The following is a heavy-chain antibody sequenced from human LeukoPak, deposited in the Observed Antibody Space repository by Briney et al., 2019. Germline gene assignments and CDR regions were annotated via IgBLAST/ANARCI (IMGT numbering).Heavy chain of an antibody. D-gene: IGHD6-19*01. CDR2: INPNSGGT. Sequence: ASVKVSCKASGYTFTDYYMHWVRQAPGQGLEWMGWINPNSGGTNYAQKFQGRVIMTRDTSISTAYMELSRPRSDDTAVYYCAREFGGWSLVGMDVWGQGTTVTVSS. J-gene: IGHJ6*02. CDR1: GYTFTDYY. CDR3: AREFGGWSLVGMDV. V-gene: IGHV1-2*02.